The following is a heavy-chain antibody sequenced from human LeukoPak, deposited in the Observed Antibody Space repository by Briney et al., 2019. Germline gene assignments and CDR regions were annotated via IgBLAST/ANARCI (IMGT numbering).Heavy chain of an antibody. CDR1: GGSMSSFY. J-gene: IGHJ5*02. V-gene: IGHV4-59*01. D-gene: IGHD2-2*01. CDR3: ARGVGVVVPAAKGEFDP. CDR2: IYYSGST. Sequence: PLETLSLTCTVSGGSMSSFYWSWIRQRPGRGLERIGYIYYSGSTNYNPSLKSRVTISVDTSKNQSSLKLSSVTAADTAVYYCARGVGVVVPAAKGEFDPWGQGTLVTVSS.